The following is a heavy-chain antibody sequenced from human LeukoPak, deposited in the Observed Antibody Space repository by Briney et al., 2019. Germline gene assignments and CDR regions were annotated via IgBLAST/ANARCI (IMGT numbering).Heavy chain of an antibody. Sequence: GGSLRLSCAASGFTVSSNYMSWVRQAPGKGLEWVSVIYSGGSTYYADSVKGRFTISRDNSKNTLYLQMNSLRAEDTAVYYCAKDLQWLARIVYYFDYWGQGTLVTVSS. D-gene: IGHD6-19*01. V-gene: IGHV3-66*01. CDR2: IYSGGST. J-gene: IGHJ4*02. CDR1: GFTVSSNY. CDR3: AKDLQWLARIVYYFDY.